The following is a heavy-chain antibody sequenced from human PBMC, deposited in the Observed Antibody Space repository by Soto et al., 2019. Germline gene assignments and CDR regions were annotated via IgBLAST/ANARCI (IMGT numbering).Heavy chain of an antibody. CDR3: ARDRYSYGYFDY. Sequence: GASVKVSCKASGYTFTSYAMHWVRQAPGQRLERMGWINAGNGDTKYSQKFQGRVTITRDTSASTAYMELSSLRSEDTAVYYCARDRYSYGYFDYWGQGTLVTVSS. J-gene: IGHJ4*02. D-gene: IGHD5-18*01. CDR1: GYTFTSYA. V-gene: IGHV1-3*01. CDR2: INAGNGDT.